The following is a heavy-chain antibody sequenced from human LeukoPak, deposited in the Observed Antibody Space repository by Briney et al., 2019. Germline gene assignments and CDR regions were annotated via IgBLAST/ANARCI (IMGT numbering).Heavy chain of an antibody. CDR1: GGSISSYY. Sequence: SETLSPTCTVSGGSISSYYWSWIRQPPGKGLEWIGYIYTSGSTNYNPSLKSRVTISVDTSKNQFSLKLSSVTAADAAVYYCARAHYDSSGYGNWGQGTLVTVSS. CDR2: IYTSGST. J-gene: IGHJ4*02. V-gene: IGHV4-4*09. D-gene: IGHD3-22*01. CDR3: ARAHYDSSGYGN.